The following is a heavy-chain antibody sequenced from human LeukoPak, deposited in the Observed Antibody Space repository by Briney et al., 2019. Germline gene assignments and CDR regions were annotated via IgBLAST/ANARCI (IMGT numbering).Heavy chain of an antibody. CDR2: IYYSGST. CDR3: ARHSVITMVRGVITPFDP. V-gene: IGHV4-59*08. D-gene: IGHD3-10*01. CDR1: GGSISSYY. J-gene: IGHJ5*02. Sequence: SETLSLTCTVSGGSISSYYWSWIRQPPGKGLEWIGYIYYSGSTNYNPSLKSRVTISVDTSKNQFSLKLSSVTAADMAVYYCARHSVITMVRGVITPFDPWGQGTLVTVSS.